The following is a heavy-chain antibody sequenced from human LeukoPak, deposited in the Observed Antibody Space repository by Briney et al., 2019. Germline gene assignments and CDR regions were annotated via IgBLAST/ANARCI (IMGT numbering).Heavy chain of an antibody. J-gene: IGHJ4*02. CDR2: ISYDGSNK. Sequence: PGGSLRLSCAASGFTFSSYGMHWVRQAPGKGLEWVAVISYDGSNKYYADSVKGRFTISRDNSKNTLYLQMNSLRAEDTAVYYCANPLAVAGPFDYWGQGTLVTVSS. CDR1: GFTFSSYG. D-gene: IGHD6-19*01. CDR3: ANPLAVAGPFDY. V-gene: IGHV3-30*18.